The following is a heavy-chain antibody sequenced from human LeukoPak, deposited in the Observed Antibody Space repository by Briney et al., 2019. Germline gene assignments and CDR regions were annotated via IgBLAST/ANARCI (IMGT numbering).Heavy chain of an antibody. CDR3: TRSYVDTAMVFDY. J-gene: IGHJ4*02. D-gene: IGHD5-18*01. Sequence: GGSLRLSCTASGFTFGDYAMSWVRQAPRKGLEWVGFIRSKAYGGTTGYAASVKGRFTISRDDSKSIAYLQMNSLTTEDTAVYYCTRSYVDTAMVFDYWGQGTLVTVSS. V-gene: IGHV3-49*04. CDR1: GFTFGDYA. CDR2: IRSKAYGGTT.